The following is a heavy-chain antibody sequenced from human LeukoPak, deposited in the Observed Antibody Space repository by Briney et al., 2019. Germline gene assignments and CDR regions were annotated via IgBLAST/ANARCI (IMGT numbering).Heavy chain of an antibody. V-gene: IGHV4-61*02. CDR3: ARGGSSGYFNWFDP. J-gene: IGHJ5*02. CDR1: GGSISSGSYY. D-gene: IGHD3-22*01. Sequence: SETLSLTCTVSGGSISSGSYYWSWIRQPAGKGLEWIGRIYTSGSTNYNPSLKSRVTISVDTSKNQFSLKLSSVTAADTAVYYCARGGSSGYFNWFDPWGQGTLVTVSS. CDR2: IYTSGST.